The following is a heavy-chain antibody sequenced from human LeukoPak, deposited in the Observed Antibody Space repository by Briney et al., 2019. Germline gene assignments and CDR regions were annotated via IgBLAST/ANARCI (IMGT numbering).Heavy chain of an antibody. Sequence: SETLSLTCTVSGGSISSSSYYWGWIRQPPGKGLGWIGSIYYSGSTYYNPSLKSRVTISVDTSKNQFSLKLSSVTAADTAVYYCAAAAEPANIDYWGQGTLVTVSS. J-gene: IGHJ4*02. CDR3: AAAAEPANIDY. CDR2: IYYSGST. D-gene: IGHD6-13*01. CDR1: GGSISSSSYY. V-gene: IGHV4-39*07.